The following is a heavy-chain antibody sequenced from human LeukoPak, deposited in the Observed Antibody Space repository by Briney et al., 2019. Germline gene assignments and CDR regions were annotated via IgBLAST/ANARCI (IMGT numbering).Heavy chain of an antibody. CDR2: IYYSGST. J-gene: IGHJ5*02. V-gene: IGHV4-31*03. CDR3: ARHLGGNWFDP. Sequence: SQTLSLTCTVSGGSIRLGVYYWNSIRQHPGKGPEWIGYIYYSGSTYYNPSLKSRVIISVDTSKNQFSLKLSSVTAADTAVYYCARHLGGNWFDPWGQGTLVTVSS. D-gene: IGHD2/OR15-2a*01. CDR1: GGSIRLGVYY.